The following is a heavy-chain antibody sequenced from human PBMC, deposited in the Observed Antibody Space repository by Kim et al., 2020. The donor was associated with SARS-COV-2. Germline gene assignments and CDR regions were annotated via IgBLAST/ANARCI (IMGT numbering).Heavy chain of an antibody. V-gene: IGHV3-73*01. CDR3: TRKVSGYNNLFDY. CDR2: IRSKANSYAT. J-gene: IGHJ4*02. D-gene: IGHD5-12*01. CDR1: GFTFSGSA. Sequence: GGSLRLSCAASGFTFSGSAMHWVRQASGKGLEWVGRIRSKANSYATAYAASVKGRFTISRDDSKNTAYLQMNSLKTEDTAVYYCTRKVSGYNNLFDYWGQGTLVTVSS.